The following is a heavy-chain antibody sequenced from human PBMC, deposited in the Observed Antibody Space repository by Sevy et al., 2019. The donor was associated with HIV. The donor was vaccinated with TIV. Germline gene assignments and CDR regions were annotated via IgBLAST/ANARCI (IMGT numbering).Heavy chain of an antibody. J-gene: IGHJ4*02. V-gene: IGHV3-48*03. CDR1: GFTFSNYE. D-gene: IGHD4-17*01. Sequence: GESLKISCTVSGFTFSNYEMNWVRQAPGKGLEWVSYITNSGSTIYYSDSVRGRFTVSRDNAKNSLYLQMNSLRAEDTAVYYCARDLPPSATTVAHFDYWGRGTLVTVSS. CDR2: ITNSGSTI. CDR3: ARDLPPSATTVAHFDY.